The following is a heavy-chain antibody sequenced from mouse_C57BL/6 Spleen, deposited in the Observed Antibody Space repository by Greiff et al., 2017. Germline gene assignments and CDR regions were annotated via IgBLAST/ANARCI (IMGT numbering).Heavy chain of an antibody. CDR3: ARDWVWTDAMDY. CDR2: IRNKANGYTT. V-gene: IGHV7-3*01. J-gene: IGHJ4*01. D-gene: IGHD2-10*02. CDR1: GFTFTDYY. Sequence: EVMLVESGGGLVQPGGSLSLSCAASGFTFTDYYMSWVRQPPGKALEWLGFIRNKANGYTTEYSASVKGRFTISRDNSQSILYLQMNALRAEDSATYYCARDWVWTDAMDYWGQGTSVTVSS.